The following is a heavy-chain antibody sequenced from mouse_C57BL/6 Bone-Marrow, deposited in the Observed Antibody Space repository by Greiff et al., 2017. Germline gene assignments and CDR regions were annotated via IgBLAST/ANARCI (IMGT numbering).Heavy chain of an antibody. D-gene: IGHD3-1*01. Sequence: VQLKESGPGLVQPSQSLSITCTVSGFSLTSYGVHWVRQSPGKGLEWLGVIWRGGSTDYNAAFMSRLSITKDNSKSQVFFKMNSLHADNTARYDCAKRSGGQFAYWGQGTLVTVSA. CDR2: IWRGGST. CDR3: AKRSGGQFAY. J-gene: IGHJ3*01. CDR1: GFSLTSYG. V-gene: IGHV2-5*01.